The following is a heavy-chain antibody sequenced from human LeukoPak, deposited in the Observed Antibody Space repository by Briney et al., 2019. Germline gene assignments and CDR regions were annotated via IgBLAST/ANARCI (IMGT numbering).Heavy chain of an antibody. V-gene: IGHV1-69*13. CDR3: ARPGLRMTTVVTLLY. CDR2: IIPIFGTA. J-gene: IGHJ4*02. D-gene: IGHD4-23*01. CDR1: GGTFSSYA. Sequence: SVKVSCKASGGTFSSYAISWVRQAPGQGLEWMGGIIPIFGTANCAQKFQGRVTITADESTSTAYMELSSLRSEDTAVYYCARPGLRMTTVVTLLYWGQGTLVTVSS.